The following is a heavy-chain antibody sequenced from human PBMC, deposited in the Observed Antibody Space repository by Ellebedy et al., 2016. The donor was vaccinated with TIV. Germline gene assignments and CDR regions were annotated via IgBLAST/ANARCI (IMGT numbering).Heavy chain of an antibody. CDR3: AKAIYGASYL. J-gene: IGHJ2*01. V-gene: IGHV3-7*01. CDR1: GFTLSNYW. D-gene: IGHD4-17*01. Sequence: PGGSLRLSCTASGFTLSNYWMTWVRQAPGRGLEWVANINEDGTKKHFVDSVRGRFTMSRDDAGNSLFLQMNSLGAEDTAVYYCAKAIYGASYLWGRGTLVTVSS. CDR2: INEDGTKK.